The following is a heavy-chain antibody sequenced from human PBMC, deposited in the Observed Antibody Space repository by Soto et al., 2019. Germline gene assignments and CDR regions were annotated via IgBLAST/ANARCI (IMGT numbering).Heavy chain of an antibody. D-gene: IGHD6-19*01. CDR2: IYPGDSDT. J-gene: IGHJ4*02. Sequence: EVQLVQSGAEVKKPGESLKISCKGSGYSFTSYWIGWVRQMPGKGLEWMGIIYPGDSDTRYSPSFQGQVTISADKSISTAYLQWSSLKASDTAMYYCARQSRCMVGGCQDFDYWGQGTLVTVSS. CDR3: ARQSRCMVGGCQDFDY. CDR1: GYSFTSYW. V-gene: IGHV5-51*01.